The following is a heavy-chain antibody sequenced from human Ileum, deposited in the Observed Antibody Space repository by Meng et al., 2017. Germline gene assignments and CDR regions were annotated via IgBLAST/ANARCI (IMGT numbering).Heavy chain of an antibody. Sequence: QVQLQESGPGLVRPSETLSLTCNVSGGSVSSASYYWSWIRQPPGKGLEWIGLIHYSGSRNYNPSLKSRVTMSVDTSKNQVSLRLTSVTAADTAVHYCARFYGSGTFEVHDYWGQGTLVTVSS. D-gene: IGHD3-10*01. CDR1: GGSVSSASYY. CDR2: IHYSGSR. CDR3: ARFYGSGTFEVHDY. J-gene: IGHJ4*02. V-gene: IGHV4-61*01.